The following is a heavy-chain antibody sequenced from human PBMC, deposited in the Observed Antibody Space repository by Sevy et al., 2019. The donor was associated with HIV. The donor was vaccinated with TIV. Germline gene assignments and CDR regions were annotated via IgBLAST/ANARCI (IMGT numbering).Heavy chain of an antibody. Sequence: GSLRLSCAVSGFNFNIYSMSWVRQAPGKGLEWVSTLSFGCGKINYADSVKGRFIISRADSKNTLYLQMNSLRAEDTAVYFCAREGCTRPHDYWGQRTLVTVSS. CDR2: LSFGCGKI. V-gene: IGHV3-23*01. D-gene: IGHD2-8*01. CDR1: GFNFNIYS. CDR3: AREGCTRPHDY. J-gene: IGHJ4*02.